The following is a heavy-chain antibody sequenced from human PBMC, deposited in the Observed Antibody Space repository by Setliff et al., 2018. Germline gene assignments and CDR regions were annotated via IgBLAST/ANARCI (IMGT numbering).Heavy chain of an antibody. D-gene: IGHD3-22*01. CDR3: AHRRGDYYDSSGYYYDY. Sequence: SGPTLVNPTQTLTLTCTFSGFSLSTSGVGVGWIRQPPGKALEWLALIYWDDDKRYSPSLKSRLTITKDTSKNQVVLTMTNTDPVDTATYYCAHRRGDYYDSSGYYYDYWGQGTLVTVPQ. CDR2: IYWDDDK. J-gene: IGHJ4*02. CDR1: GFSLSTSGVG. V-gene: IGHV2-5*02.